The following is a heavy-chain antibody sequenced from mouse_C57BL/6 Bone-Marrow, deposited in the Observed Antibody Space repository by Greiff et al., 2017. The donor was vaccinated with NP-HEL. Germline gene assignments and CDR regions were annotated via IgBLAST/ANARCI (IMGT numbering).Heavy chain of an antibody. J-gene: IGHJ3*01. CDR3: ARRAAQAFAY. Sequence: VQLKESGAELARPGASVKLSCKASGYTFTSYGISWVKQRTGQGLEWIGEIYPRSGNTYYNEKFKGKATLTADKSSSTAYMELRSLTSEDSAVYFCARRAAQAFAYWGQGTLVTVSA. V-gene: IGHV1-81*01. CDR1: GYTFTSYG. CDR2: IYPRSGNT. D-gene: IGHD3-2*02.